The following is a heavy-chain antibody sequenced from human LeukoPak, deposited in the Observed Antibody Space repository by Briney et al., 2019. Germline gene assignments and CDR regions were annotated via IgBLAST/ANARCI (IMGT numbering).Heavy chain of an antibody. Sequence: PSQTLSLTCTVSGGSISSGGYYWSWIRQPPGKGLEWIGYIYHSGSTYYNPSLKSRVTISVDRSKNQFSLKLSSVTAADTAVYYCARGGIVLIPGLDYWGQGTLVTVSS. CDR2: IYHSGST. J-gene: IGHJ4*02. CDR1: GGSISSGGYY. CDR3: ARGGIVLIPGLDY. V-gene: IGHV4-30-2*01. D-gene: IGHD2-8*01.